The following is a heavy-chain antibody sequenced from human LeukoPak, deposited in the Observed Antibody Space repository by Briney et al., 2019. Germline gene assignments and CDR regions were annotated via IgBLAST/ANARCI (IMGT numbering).Heavy chain of an antibody. CDR1: GFTFSNYG. CDR3: AKNYGSGRGSDALDI. D-gene: IGHD3-10*01. V-gene: IGHV3-33*06. J-gene: IGHJ3*02. CDR2: IWYDGNNK. Sequence: GRSLRLSCAASGFTFSNYGMHWVPQGPGKGLEWLAVIWYDGNNKNYADSVKGRFTISRDNSKSTLYLQMNSLRAEDTAVYYCAKNYGSGRGSDALDIWGQGTMVTVSP.